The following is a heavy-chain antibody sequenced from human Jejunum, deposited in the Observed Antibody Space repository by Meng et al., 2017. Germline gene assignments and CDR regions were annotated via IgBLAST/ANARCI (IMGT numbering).Heavy chain of an antibody. J-gene: IGHJ4*02. D-gene: IGHD5-24*01. CDR2: ISDSGTT. CDR3: ARDSETYPTYFDY. V-gene: IGHV4-59*01. Sequence: VQLHESGSGLVKPPESLSLTCTVSGGSLSSYYWSWIRQPPGKGLEWIGYISDSGTTNYNPSLKSRVTMSVDTSKNHFSLKLTSVTAADTAVYFCARDSETYPTYFDYWGQGTLVTVSS. CDR1: GGSLSSYY.